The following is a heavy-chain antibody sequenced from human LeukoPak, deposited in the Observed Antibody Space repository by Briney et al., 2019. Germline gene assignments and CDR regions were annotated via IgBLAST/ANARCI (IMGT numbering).Heavy chain of an antibody. Sequence: SETLSLTCTVSGGSISSYYWSWIRQPPGKGLEWIGSIYYSGSTYYNPSLKSRVTISVDTSKNQFSLKLSSVTAADTAVYYCARHVLQLGPSWFDPWGQGTLVTVSS. CDR3: ARHVLQLGPSWFDP. CDR1: GGSISSYY. J-gene: IGHJ5*02. CDR2: IYYSGST. V-gene: IGHV4-39*01. D-gene: IGHD6-13*01.